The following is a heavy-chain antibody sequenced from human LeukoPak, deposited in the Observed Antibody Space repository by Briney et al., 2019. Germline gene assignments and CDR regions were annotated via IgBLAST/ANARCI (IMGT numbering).Heavy chain of an antibody. CDR3: ARGPAGGLITFWSEPYYFDY. V-gene: IGHV3-30*04. J-gene: IGHJ4*02. CDR1: GFTFSSYA. Sequence: PGGSLRLSCAASGFTFSSYAMHWVRQAPGKGLEWVAVISYDGSNKYYADSVKGRFTISRDNSKNTLYLQMNSLKAEDTAVYYCARGPAGGLITFWSEPYYFDYWGQGTLVTVSS. D-gene: IGHD3-16*01. CDR2: ISYDGSNK.